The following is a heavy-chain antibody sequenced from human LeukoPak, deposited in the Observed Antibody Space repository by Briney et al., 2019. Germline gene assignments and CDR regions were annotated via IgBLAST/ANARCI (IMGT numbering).Heavy chain of an antibody. CDR1: GGSFSGYY. CDR2: INHSGST. V-gene: IGHV4-34*01. D-gene: IGHD3-3*01. Sequence: PSETLSLTCAVYGGSFSGYYWSWIRQPPGKGLEWIGEINHSGSTNYNPSLKSRVTISVDTSKNQFSLKLSSVTAADTAVYYCARGYPPRYYDFWSGYSTAEYFQHWGQGTLVTVSS. CDR3: ARGYPPRYYDFWSGYSTAEYFQH. J-gene: IGHJ1*01.